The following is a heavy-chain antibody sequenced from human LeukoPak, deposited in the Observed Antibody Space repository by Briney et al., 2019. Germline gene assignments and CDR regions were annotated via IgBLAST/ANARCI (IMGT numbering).Heavy chain of an antibody. V-gene: IGHV3-53*04. CDR3: ARDRMAARIGSHYYYGMDV. CDR1: GFTVSSNY. CDR2: IDSSGST. J-gene: IGHJ6*02. Sequence: GGSLRLSCAASGFTVSSNYISWVRQAPGKGLEWVSGIDSSGSTDFANSVKGRFTISRNNFKNTVNLLMNSLRAEDTAVYYCARDRMAARIGSHYYYGMDVWGQGTTVTVSS. D-gene: IGHD2-15*01.